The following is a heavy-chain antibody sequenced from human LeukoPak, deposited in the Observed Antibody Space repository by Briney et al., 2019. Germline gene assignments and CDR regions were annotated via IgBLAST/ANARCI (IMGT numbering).Heavy chain of an antibody. CDR1: GFTISDYN. CDR3: ARGYADYEDF. J-gene: IGHJ4*02. D-gene: IGHD4-17*01. V-gene: IGHV3-30*01. CDR2: ITYDGRSL. Sequence: GGSLRLSCVVAGFTISDYNMHWVRQAPGKGLEWLAVITYDGRSLHYADSVKRRFTISRDTSKNTLYLQMNSLRVEDTAVFYCARGYADYEDFWGQGTLVIVSS.